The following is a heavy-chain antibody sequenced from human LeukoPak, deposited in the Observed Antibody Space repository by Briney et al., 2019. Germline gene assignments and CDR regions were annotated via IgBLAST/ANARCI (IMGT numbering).Heavy chain of an antibody. CDR1: GGTFSSYA. CDR2: TIPIFGTA. V-gene: IGHV1-69*05. Sequence: SVKVSCKASGGTFSSYAISWVRQAPGQGLEWMGRTIPIFGTANYAQKFQGRVTITTDESTSTAYMELSSLRSEDTAVYYCAREDTAMVFYFDYWGQGTLVTVSS. D-gene: IGHD5-18*01. CDR3: AREDTAMVFYFDY. J-gene: IGHJ4*02.